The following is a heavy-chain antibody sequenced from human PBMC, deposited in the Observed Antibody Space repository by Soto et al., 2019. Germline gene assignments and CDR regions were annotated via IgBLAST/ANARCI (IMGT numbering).Heavy chain of an antibody. D-gene: IGHD6-19*01. J-gene: IGHJ5*02. CDR1: GFSLSTSGVG. CDR2: IYWDDDK. Sequence: QITLKESGPTLVKPTQTLTLTCTFSGFSLSTSGVGVGWIRQPPGKALEWLALIYWDDDKRYSPSLKSRLTITKDTSKNQVVLTMTNMDPVDTATYHCAHSLAVAGTGVGWFDPWGQGTLVTVSS. V-gene: IGHV2-5*02. CDR3: AHSLAVAGTGVGWFDP.